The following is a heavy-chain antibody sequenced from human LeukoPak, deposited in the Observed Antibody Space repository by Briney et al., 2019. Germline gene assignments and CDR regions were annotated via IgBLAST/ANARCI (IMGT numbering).Heavy chain of an antibody. CDR1: GFTFSNYA. CDR2: ISFAGNGE. D-gene: IGHD2-2*02. V-gene: IGHV3-30*18. J-gene: IGHJ4*02. Sequence: GRSLRLSCAASGFTFSNYAMHWLRQAPGKGLEWVAVISFAGNGEFYADSVKGRFAISRDNSKNTLYLQMNSLRTEDTAMYYCAKDEVGRYCSSTSCYSRFDYWGQGTLVTVSS. CDR3: AKDEVGRYCSSTSCYSRFDY.